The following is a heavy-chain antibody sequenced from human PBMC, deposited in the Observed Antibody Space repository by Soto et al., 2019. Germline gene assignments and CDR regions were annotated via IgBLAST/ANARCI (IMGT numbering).Heavy chain of an antibody. Sequence: SETLSLTCTVSGGSISSGGYYWSWIRQHPGKGLEWIGYIYYSGSTYYNPSLKSRVTISVDTSKNQFSLKLSSVTAADTAVYYCARGRGGYCSSTSCYAVTFDIWGQGTMVTVSS. D-gene: IGHD2-2*01. CDR2: IYYSGST. V-gene: IGHV4-31*03. CDR3: ARGRGGYCSSTSCYAVTFDI. J-gene: IGHJ3*02. CDR1: GGSISSGGYY.